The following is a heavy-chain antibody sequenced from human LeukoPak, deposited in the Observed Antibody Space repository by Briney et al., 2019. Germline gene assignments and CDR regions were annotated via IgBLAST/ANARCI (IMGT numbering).Heavy chain of an antibody. Sequence: ASVKVSDKSSVFTFTSSPMQWVRQARGQRLEGIGWIVVGSGNTNYAQQFQERVTITRDMSTNTAYMELSSLRSEDTAVYYCATGSGWYSPDYWGQGTLVTVSS. V-gene: IGHV1-58*02. J-gene: IGHJ4*02. CDR1: VFTFTSSP. CDR2: IVVGSGNT. D-gene: IGHD6-19*01. CDR3: ATGSGWYSPDY.